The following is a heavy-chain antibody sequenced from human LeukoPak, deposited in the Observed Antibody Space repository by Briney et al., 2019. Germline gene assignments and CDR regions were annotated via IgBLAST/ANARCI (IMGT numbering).Heavy chain of an antibody. V-gene: IGHV1-46*01. Sequence: ASVKVSCKASGYTFTSYYMHWVRQAPGQGLEWMGIINPSGGSTSYAQKFQGRVTMTRGTSTSTVYMELSSLRSEDTAVYYCARDLGPYSSDDAFDIWGQGTMVTVSS. CDR3: ARDLGPYSSDDAFDI. CDR2: INPSGGST. CDR1: GYTFTSYY. D-gene: IGHD6-19*01. J-gene: IGHJ3*02.